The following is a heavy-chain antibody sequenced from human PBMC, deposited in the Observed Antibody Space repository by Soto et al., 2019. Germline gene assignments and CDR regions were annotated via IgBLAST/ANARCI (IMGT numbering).Heavy chain of an antibody. CDR2: ISGSGGVT. CDR3: AREGVYSDYGDAFDI. J-gene: IGHJ3*02. V-gene: IGHV3-23*01. Sequence: GGSLRLSCAASGFTVSSNAMSWVRQARGKGLEWVSHISGSGGVTYYADSVKGRFTVSRDNSKNTLNLQMNRLRVEDTAVYYCAREGVYSDYGDAFDIWGQGTMVTVSS. D-gene: IGHD5-12*01. CDR1: GFTVSSNA.